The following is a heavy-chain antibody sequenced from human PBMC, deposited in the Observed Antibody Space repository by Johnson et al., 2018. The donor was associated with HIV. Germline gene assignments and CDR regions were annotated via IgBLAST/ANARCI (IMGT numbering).Heavy chain of an antibody. CDR1: GFTFDDFG. D-gene: IGHD3-3*01. Sequence: MLLVESGGRVVRPGGSLRLSCAASGFTFDDFGMSWVRQAPGQGLEWVSGLNWNGGTTFYADAVKGRFTISRDNAKNSLYLQMNSLRAEDTALYYCARPIFGVVSSPVDAFGVWGQGTMVTVSS. CDR3: ARPIFGVVSSPVDAFGV. J-gene: IGHJ3*01. CDR2: LNWNGGTT. V-gene: IGHV3-20*04.